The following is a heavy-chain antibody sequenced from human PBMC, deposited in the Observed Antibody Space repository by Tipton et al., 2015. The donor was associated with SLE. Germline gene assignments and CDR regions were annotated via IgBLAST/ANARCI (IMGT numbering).Heavy chain of an antibody. CDR3: ARHFRFFGDYVGIDS. V-gene: IGHV3-7*01. D-gene: IGHD4-17*01. CDR1: GFTFSSYS. J-gene: IGHJ4*02. CDR2: IQEDGSEK. Sequence: GSLRLSCAASGFTFSSYSMTWVRQAPGKGLEWVANIQEDGSEKYYVDSVKGRFTISRDNAKNSLTLQMNSLRAEDTAVYYCARHFRFFGDYVGIDSWGQGALVTVSS.